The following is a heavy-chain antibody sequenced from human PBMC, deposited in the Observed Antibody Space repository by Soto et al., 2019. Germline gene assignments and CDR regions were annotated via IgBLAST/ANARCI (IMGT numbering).Heavy chain of an antibody. CDR2: IWYDGSNK. Sequence: QVQLVESGGGVVQPGRSLRLSCAASGFTFSSYGMHWVRQAPGKGLEWVVGIWYDGSNKYYADSVKGRFTISRDNSKNTLYLQMNSLRAEDTAVYYCAREAGSGFDPWGQGTLVTVSS. D-gene: IGHD6-19*01. CDR1: GFTFSSYG. J-gene: IGHJ5*02. V-gene: IGHV3-33*01. CDR3: AREAGSGFDP.